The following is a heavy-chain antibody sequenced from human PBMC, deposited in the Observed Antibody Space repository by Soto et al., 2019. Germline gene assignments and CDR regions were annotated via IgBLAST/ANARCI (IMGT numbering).Heavy chain of an antibody. D-gene: IGHD1-26*01. CDR2: IYSGGST. V-gene: IGHV3-53*01. CDR1: GFTVSSNY. J-gene: IGHJ4*02. Sequence: GGSLRLSCAASGFTVSSNYMSWVRQAPGKGLEWVSVIYSGGSTYYADSVKGRFAISRDNSKNTLYLQMNSLRAEDTAVYYCAKGGSYSPKSPFDYWGQGTLVTVSS. CDR3: AKGGSYSPKSPFDY.